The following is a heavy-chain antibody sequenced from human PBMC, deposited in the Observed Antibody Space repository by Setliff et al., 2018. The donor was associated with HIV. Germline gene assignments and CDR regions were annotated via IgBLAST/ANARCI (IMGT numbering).Heavy chain of an antibody. CDR1: GGSLTGYF. J-gene: IGHJ3*01. V-gene: IGHV4-34*01. D-gene: IGHD3-22*01. Sequence: SETLSLTCAVYGGSLTGYFWTWIRQSPGKGLEWVGQVNRDGGAHYNPSLRSRVTISVDTSKNQFSLELTSVTAADTAVYYCARQGAGYYYDSSEYYTGNGFDFWGQGTLVTVSS. CDR2: VNRDGGA. CDR3: ARQGAGYYYDSSEYYTGNGFDF.